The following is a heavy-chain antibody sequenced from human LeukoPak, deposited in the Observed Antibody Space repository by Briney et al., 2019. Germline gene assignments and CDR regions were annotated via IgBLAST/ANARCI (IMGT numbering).Heavy chain of an antibody. V-gene: IGHV3-33*01. Sequence: PGGSLRLSCAASGFTFSSYGMHWVRQAPGKGLEWVAVIWYDGSNKYYADSVKGRFTISRDNSKNTLYLRMNSLRAEDTAVYYCARDKYYGSGSYYPYDYWGQGTLVTVSS. CDR2: IWYDGSNK. CDR3: ARDKYYGSGSYYPYDY. CDR1: GFTFSSYG. J-gene: IGHJ4*02. D-gene: IGHD3-10*01.